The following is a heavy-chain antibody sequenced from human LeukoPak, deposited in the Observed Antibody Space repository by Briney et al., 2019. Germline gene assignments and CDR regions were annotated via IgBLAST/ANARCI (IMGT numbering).Heavy chain of an antibody. CDR3: GTSDYGADFDY. CDR1: GFTFSNYW. J-gene: IGHJ4*02. Sequence: GGSLRLSCAASGFTFSNYWMHWVRQAPGEGLVWVSGIKRDGSITTYADSVKGRFTISRDNAKNTLYLQMNSLRAEDTAVYYCGTSDYGADFDYWGQGTLVTVSS. CDR2: IKRDGSIT. D-gene: IGHD4-17*01. V-gene: IGHV3-74*01.